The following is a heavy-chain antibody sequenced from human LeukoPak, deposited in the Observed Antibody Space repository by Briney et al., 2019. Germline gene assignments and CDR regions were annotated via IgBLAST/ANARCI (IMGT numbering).Heavy chain of an antibody. J-gene: IGHJ6*02. Sequence: GGSLRLSCAASGFTFSSYAMHWVRQAPGKGLEWVAVISYDGSNKYYADSVKGRFTISRDNSKNTLYLQMNSLRAEDTAVYYCARDPAAMIVAVITTPESSGMDVWGQGTTVTVSS. D-gene: IGHD3-22*01. V-gene: IGHV3-30*04. CDR1: GFTFSSYA. CDR2: ISYDGSNK. CDR3: ARDPAAMIVAVITTPESSGMDV.